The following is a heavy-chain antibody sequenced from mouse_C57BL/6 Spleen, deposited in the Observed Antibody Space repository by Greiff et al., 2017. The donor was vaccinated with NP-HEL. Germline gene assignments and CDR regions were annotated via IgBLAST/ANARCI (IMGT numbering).Heavy chain of an antibody. Sequence: VQLQESGPELVKPGASVKISCKASGYAFSSSWMNWVKQRPGKGLEWIGRIYPGDGDTNYNGKFKGKATLTADKSSSTAYTQLSSLTSEDSAVYFCARERGFLDYWGQGTSVTVSS. J-gene: IGHJ4*01. CDR3: ARERGFLDY. CDR2: IYPGDGDT. V-gene: IGHV1-82*01. CDR1: GYAFSSSW.